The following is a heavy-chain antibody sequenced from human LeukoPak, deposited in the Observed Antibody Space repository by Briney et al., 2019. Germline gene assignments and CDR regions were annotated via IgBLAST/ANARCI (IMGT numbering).Heavy chain of an antibody. J-gene: IGHJ5*02. CDR3: ARSHYYDSSGSHNNWFDP. V-gene: IGHV4-34*01. CDR1: RGSFSGYY. D-gene: IGHD3-22*01. CDR2: INHGGRT. Sequence: PSETLSLTCAVYRGSFSGYYWSWIRQPPGQGLEWIGEINHGGRTNHNPSLKSRVSISVDPSKKQFSLKLSSVTAADTATYYCARSHYYDSSGSHNNWFDPWGQGTLVTVSS.